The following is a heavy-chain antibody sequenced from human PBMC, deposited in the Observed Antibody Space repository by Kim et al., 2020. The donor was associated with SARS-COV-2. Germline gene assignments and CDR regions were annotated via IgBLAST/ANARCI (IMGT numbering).Heavy chain of an antibody. J-gene: IGHJ4*02. V-gene: IGHV5-10-1*01. D-gene: IGHD3-22*01. Sequence: YTPSFQGHVTISADKSISTAYLQWSRLKASDTAMYYCARIDDSSGYYRDYWGQGTLVTVSS. CDR3: ARIDDSSGYYRDY.